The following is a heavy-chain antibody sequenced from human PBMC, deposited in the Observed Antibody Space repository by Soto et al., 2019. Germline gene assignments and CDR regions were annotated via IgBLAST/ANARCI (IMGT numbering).Heavy chain of an antibody. V-gene: IGHV3-23*01. CDR1: GFTFSTYG. CDR3: ANAEYYGGNWYFDL. D-gene: IGHD4-17*01. Sequence: EVHLLESGGGLEQPGGSPRLSCAASGFTFSTYGMNWVRQAPGKGLEWVSGITGSGASTYYADSVKGRFTISRDNSKNTLYLQMNSLRAEDTAVYYCANAEYYGGNWYFDLWGRGTLVTVSS. CDR2: ITGSGAST. J-gene: IGHJ2*01.